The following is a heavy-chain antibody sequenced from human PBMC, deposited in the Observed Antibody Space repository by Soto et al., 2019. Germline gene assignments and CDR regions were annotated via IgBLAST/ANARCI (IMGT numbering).Heavy chain of an antibody. V-gene: IGHV3-30*04. D-gene: IGHD3-10*01. CDR3: VSPHSESSNAFDL. CDR2: ISYDGENQ. Sequence: QRQLVESGGGVVQPGRSLRLSCAASGFSFSHYAMHWVRQPHGKGLEWVALISYDGENQYFTDSVRRRFTISRDNSKTAVYLDMNDLRLDDTATYYCVSPHSESSNAFDLWGQITLVTVSS. J-gene: IGHJ5*02. CDR1: GFSFSHYA.